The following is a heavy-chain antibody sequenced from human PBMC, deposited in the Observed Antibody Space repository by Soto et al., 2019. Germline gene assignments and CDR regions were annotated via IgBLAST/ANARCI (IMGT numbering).Heavy chain of an antibody. Sequence: GGSLRLSCAASGFTFSDYHMSWIRQAPGKGLEWVSYISSSGSTIYYADSVKGRFTISRDNAKNSLYLQMNSLRAEDTAVYYCARVTAARRVDYYYYMDVWGKGTTVTVSS. CDR2: ISSSGSTI. J-gene: IGHJ6*03. V-gene: IGHV3-11*01. D-gene: IGHD6-6*01. CDR1: GFTFSDYH. CDR3: ARVTAARRVDYYYYMDV.